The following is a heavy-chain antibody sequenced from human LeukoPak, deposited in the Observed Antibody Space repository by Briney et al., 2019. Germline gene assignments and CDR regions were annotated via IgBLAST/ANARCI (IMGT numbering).Heavy chain of an antibody. D-gene: IGHD5-12*01. CDR3: AREQRYDDLDY. Sequence: GGSLRLSCAASLFTFSDYWMHRVRQAPGKRRVCGARIDPDGSRTGYVDSVNGRFTISRENAKNTMYLQMNGLRVGDTAVYYCAREQRYDDLDYWGQGALVTVSS. CDR1: LFTFSDYW. V-gene: IGHV3-74*01. CDR2: IDPDGSRT. J-gene: IGHJ4*02.